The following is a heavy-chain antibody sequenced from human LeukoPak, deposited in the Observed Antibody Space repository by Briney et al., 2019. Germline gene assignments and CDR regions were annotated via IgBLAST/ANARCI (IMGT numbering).Heavy chain of an antibody. CDR2: VNQSGGS. CDR1: GESFDSFY. CDR3: AVRLTTGRLGTATTWFDP. V-gene: IGHV4-34*01. D-gene: IGHD1-1*01. Sequence: PSETLSLTCAVYGESFDSFYWNWVRQATGKGLEWLGEVNQSGGSDYNPALESRVAISADASKRQFSLKLISVTAADTAVYYCAVRLTTGRLGTATTWFDPWGQGTLVSVSS. J-gene: IGHJ5*02.